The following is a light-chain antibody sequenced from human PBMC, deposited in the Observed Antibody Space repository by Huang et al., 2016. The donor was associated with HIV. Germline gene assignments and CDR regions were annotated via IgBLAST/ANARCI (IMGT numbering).Light chain of an antibody. Sequence: DIQMTQSPSSLSASVGDRVTITCRASQSISNYLNWYQQKPGTAPKLLIYAASSLQSGVPSGFSGSGSGTDFTLTISSLRPEDFATYYCQQSYRTPYTFGQGTKLEIK. CDR1: QSISNY. V-gene: IGKV1-39*01. J-gene: IGKJ2*01. CDR2: AAS. CDR3: QQSYRTPYT.